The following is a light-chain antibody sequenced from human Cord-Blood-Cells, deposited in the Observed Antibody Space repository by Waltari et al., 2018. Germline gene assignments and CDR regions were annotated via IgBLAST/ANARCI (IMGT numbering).Light chain of an antibody. CDR1: QSVSSY. V-gene: IGKV1-39*01. CDR3: QQSYRTPWT. CDR2: AAS. Sequence: DIQMTQSPSSLSASVGDSVTITCRASQSVSSYLNWYQQKPGEAPKILIYAASSLQSGVPSGFSGSGAGTDFTLTISSRRPEDFATYDCQQSYRTPWTVSQGTKVEIK. J-gene: IGKJ1*01.